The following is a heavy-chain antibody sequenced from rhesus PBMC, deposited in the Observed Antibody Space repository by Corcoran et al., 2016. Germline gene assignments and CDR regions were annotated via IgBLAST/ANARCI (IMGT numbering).Heavy chain of an antibody. CDR3: ARGADYYGTGYFDY. CDR1: GGSISSSHW. Sequence: QVQLQESGPGLVKPSETLSLTCAVSGGSISSSHWWSWIRQPPGKGLEWIGYISGSSGSTYYNPSLKSRVTISTDTSKEQFSLKLSSVTAADTAVYYCARGADYYGTGYFDYWGQGVLVTVSS. V-gene: IGHV4-65*01. D-gene: IGHD3-28*01. J-gene: IGHJ4*01. CDR2: ISGSSGST.